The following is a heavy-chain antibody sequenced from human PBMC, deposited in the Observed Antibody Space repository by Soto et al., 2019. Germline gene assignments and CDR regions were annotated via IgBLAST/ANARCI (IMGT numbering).Heavy chain of an antibody. D-gene: IGHD2-2*01. CDR2: ISHDGSNK. CDR3: AKGGPDCARTTCYLLVAFDI. Sequence: PGGSLRLSCAASGFTFSSYVTHWVRQAPGKGLEWVAAISHDGSNKYYADSVKGRFTISRDNSKNTLYLQMNSLRTEDTAVYYCAKGGPDCARTTCYLLVAFDIWGQGTMVTVS. J-gene: IGHJ3*02. CDR1: GFTFSSYV. V-gene: IGHV3-30*18.